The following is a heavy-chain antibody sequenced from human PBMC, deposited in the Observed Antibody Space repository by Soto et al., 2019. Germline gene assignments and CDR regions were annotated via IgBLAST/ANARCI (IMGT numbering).Heavy chain of an antibody. CDR1: GGTFSSYA. CDR3: ARVRPYCGGDCPFAY. CDR2: IIPIFGTA. Sequence: QVQLVQSGAEVKKPGSSVKVSCKASGGTFSSYAISWVRQAPGQGLEWMGGIIPIFGTANYAQKFQGRVTLTADDSTSTAYMELSSLRSEDTAVYYCARVRPYCGGDCPFAYWGQGTLVTVSS. V-gene: IGHV1-69*12. D-gene: IGHD2-21*02. J-gene: IGHJ4*02.